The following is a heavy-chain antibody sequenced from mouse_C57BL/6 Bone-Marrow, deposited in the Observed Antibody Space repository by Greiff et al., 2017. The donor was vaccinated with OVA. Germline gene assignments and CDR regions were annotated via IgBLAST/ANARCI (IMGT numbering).Heavy chain of an antibody. Sequence: EVQLQQSGPELVKPGASVKISCTASGYSFNDYNMNWVKQSNGKSLEWIGGINPNYGATRYDQKFKGKATLTVDPSSSTAYMQLNSLTSEDSAVYDCARDNYYGSRPFDYWGQGTTLTVSA. J-gene: IGHJ2*01. CDR3: ARDNYYGSRPFDY. CDR1: GYSFNDYN. CDR2: INPNYGAT. D-gene: IGHD1-1*01. V-gene: IGHV1-39*01.